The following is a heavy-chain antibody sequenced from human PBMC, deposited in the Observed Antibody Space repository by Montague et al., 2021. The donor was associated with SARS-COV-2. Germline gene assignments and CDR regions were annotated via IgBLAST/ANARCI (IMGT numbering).Heavy chain of an antibody. Sequence: RSLSLAASGFTVSSNYMSWVRQAPGKGLEWVSVIYSGGSTYYADSVKGRFTISRDNSKNTLYLQMNSLRAEDTAVYYCARDHLYYDFWSGYCDQYGMDVWGQGTTVTVSS. D-gene: IGHD3-3*01. CDR1: GFTVSSNY. CDR2: IYSGGST. V-gene: IGHV3-53*01. J-gene: IGHJ6*02. CDR3: ARDHLYYDFWSGYCDQYGMDV.